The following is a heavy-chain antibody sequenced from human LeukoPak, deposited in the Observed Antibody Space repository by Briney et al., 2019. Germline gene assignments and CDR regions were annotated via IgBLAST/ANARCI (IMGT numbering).Heavy chain of an antibody. CDR1: GFTFSNYW. J-gene: IGHJ4*02. V-gene: IGHV3-7*05. CDR3: ARGATVTRDFDY. Sequence: PGGSLRHSCAASGFTFSNYWMIWVRQAPGKGLEWVANINQDGSEKYYVDSVKGRFTMSRDNAKSSLYLQMNSLRAEDTAVYYCARGATVTRDFDYWGQGTLVTVSS. CDR2: INQDGSEK. D-gene: IGHD4-17*01.